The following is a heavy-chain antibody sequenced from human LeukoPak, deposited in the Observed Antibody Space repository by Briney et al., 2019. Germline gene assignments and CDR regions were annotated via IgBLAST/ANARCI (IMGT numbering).Heavy chain of an antibody. J-gene: IGHJ4*02. V-gene: IGHV3-9*01. CDR3: ANSALYDSSGYLGC. Sequence: GGSLRLSCAASGFTFDVYAMHWVRQAPGEGLEWVSGISWNSGSIGYADSVKGRFTISRDNAKNSLYLQMDSLRAEDTALYDCANSALYDSSGYLGCWGQGILVTVSS. CDR2: ISWNSGSI. CDR1: GFTFDVYA. D-gene: IGHD3-22*01.